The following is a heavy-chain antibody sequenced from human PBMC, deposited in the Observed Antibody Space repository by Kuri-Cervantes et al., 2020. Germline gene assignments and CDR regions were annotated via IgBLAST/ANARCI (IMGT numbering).Heavy chain of an antibody. CDR2: IYYSGST. CDR3: AGARRSRGWYQNGNWFDP. Sequence: GSLRLSCTVSGGSISSYYWSWIRQPPGKGLEWIGYIYYSGSTNYNPSLKSRVTISVDTSKNQFSLKLSSVTAADTAVYYCAGARRSRGWYQNGNWFDPWGQGTLVTVSS. CDR1: GGSISSYY. D-gene: IGHD6-19*01. J-gene: IGHJ5*02. V-gene: IGHV4-59*12.